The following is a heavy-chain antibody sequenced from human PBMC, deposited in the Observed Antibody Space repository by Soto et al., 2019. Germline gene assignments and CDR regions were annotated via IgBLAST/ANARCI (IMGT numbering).Heavy chain of an antibody. V-gene: IGHV1-18*01. Sequence: VQLVQSGAEVKKPGASVKVSCKASGYTFVNYDISWVRQAPGQGLEWMGWISVYNGNTNYAQKVQGRVTMTTDTSTSTAYMELRSLRSDDTAVYYCARRVVVLTSDWFDPWGQGTLVTVSS. CDR3: ARRVVVLTSDWFDP. CDR2: ISVYNGNT. CDR1: GYTFVNYD. J-gene: IGHJ5*02. D-gene: IGHD2-15*01.